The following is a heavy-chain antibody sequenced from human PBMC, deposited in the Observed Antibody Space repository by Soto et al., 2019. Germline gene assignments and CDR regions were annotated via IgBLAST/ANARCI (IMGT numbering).Heavy chain of an antibody. Sequence: EVHLLESGGGLVQPGGSLRLSCAASGFTFSGYAMSWVRQAPGKGPEWVSFITAGSEDTSYADSVKGRFTISRDNSRNTLYLQMNSLRVEDTALYYCTPNWGHVRGGPFGPWGQGTLVTVSS. D-gene: IGHD3-10*02. CDR3: TPNWGHVRGGPFGP. J-gene: IGHJ5*02. V-gene: IGHV3-23*01. CDR1: GFTFSGYA. CDR2: ITAGSEDT.